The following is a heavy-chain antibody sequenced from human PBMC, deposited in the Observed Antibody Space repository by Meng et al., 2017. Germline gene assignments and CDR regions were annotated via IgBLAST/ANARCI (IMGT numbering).Heavy chain of an antibody. CDR3: ARGRIAARRGWFGP. D-gene: IGHD6-6*01. J-gene: IGHJ5*02. CDR2: IYYSGST. V-gene: IGHV4-39*07. CDR1: GGSISSSSYY. Sequence: GSLRLSCTVSGGSISSSSYYWGWIRQPPGKGLEWIGSIYYSGSTYYNPSLKSRVTISVDTSKNQFSLKLSSVTAADTAVYYCARGRIAARRGWFGPWGQGTLVTVSS.